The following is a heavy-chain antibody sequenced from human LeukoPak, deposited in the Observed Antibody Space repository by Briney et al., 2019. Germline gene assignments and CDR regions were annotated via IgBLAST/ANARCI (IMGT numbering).Heavy chain of an antibody. D-gene: IGHD2-2*01. V-gene: IGHV3-7*01. CDR2: IKKDGSEK. CDR1: GFTFSSYW. Sequence: QPGGSLRLSCATSGFTFSSYWMVWVRQAPGKGLEWVAYIKKDGSEKNYLDSVKGRFTISRDNAKNSLYLQMNSLRAEDTAVYYCARQRYHDSWGQGTLVTVSS. CDR3: ARQRYHDS. J-gene: IGHJ4*02.